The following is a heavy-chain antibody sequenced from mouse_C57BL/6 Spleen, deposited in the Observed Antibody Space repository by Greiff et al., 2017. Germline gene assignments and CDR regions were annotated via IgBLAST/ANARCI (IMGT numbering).Heavy chain of an antibody. CDR2: IYPGGGYT. Sequence: VQLVESGAELVRPGTSVKMSCKASGYTFTNYWIGWAKQRPGHGLEWIGDIYPGGGYTNYNEKFKGKATLTADKSSSTAYMQFSSLTSEDSAIYYCARWLPYYFDYWGQGTTLTVSS. V-gene: IGHV1-63*01. D-gene: IGHD2-2*01. J-gene: IGHJ2*01. CDR1: GYTFTNYW. CDR3: ARWLPYYFDY.